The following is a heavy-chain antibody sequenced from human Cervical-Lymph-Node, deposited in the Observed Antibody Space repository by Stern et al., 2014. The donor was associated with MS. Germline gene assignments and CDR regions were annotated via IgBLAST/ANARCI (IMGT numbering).Heavy chain of an antibody. CDR2: IHNSRTT. CDR1: GGSISSAEYY. J-gene: IGHJ4*02. Sequence: QLQLQESGPGLVKPSQTLSLTCAVSGGSISSAEYYWSWIRQAPGKGLEWIGYIHNSRTTYYNPSLKSRVTISVDTSKNQCSLKLRSVTAADTAVYYCSRDADGYSLVFGYWGRGTLVTVSS. V-gene: IGHV4-30-4*01. CDR3: SRDADGYSLVFGY. D-gene: IGHD5-24*01.